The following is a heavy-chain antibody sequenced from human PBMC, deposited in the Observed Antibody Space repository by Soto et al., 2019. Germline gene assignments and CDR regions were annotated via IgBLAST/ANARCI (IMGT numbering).Heavy chain of an antibody. D-gene: IGHD2-21*02. Sequence: ELQLLESGGTLVQPGGSLRISCAASAFTFRNYAMTWVRQTPGKGLEWVSSITVAGDGTFYADSVKGRFTISRDNSKNTLYLQMDSLRVADTAIYYCAKDPSGDYIGAFDSWGQGTMVTVSS. J-gene: IGHJ3*02. V-gene: IGHV3-23*01. CDR2: ITVAGDGT. CDR1: AFTFRNYA. CDR3: AKDPSGDYIGAFDS.